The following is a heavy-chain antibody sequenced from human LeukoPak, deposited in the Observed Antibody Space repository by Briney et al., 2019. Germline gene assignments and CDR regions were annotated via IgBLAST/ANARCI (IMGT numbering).Heavy chain of an antibody. V-gene: IGHV4-34*01. CDR1: GGSFSGYY. D-gene: IGHD6-13*01. CDR3: ARLSWDYYYYYYMDV. J-gene: IGHJ6*03. Sequence: PSETLSLTCAVYGGSFSGYYWSWIRQPPGKGLEWIGEINHSGSTNYNPSLKSRVTISVDTSKNQFSLKLSSVTAADTAVYYCARLSWDYYYYYYMDVWGKGTTVTISS. CDR2: INHSGST.